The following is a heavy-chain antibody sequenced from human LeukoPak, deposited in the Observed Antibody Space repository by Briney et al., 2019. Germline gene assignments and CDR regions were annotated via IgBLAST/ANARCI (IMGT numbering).Heavy chain of an antibody. Sequence: SETLSLTCTVSGGSISSYYWSWIRQPPGKGLEWIGYIYYSGSTNYSPSLKSRVTISVDTSKNQFSLKLSSATAADTAVYYCARKGGDSSGYYPLYYYMDVWGKGTTVTISS. CDR1: GGSISSYY. V-gene: IGHV4-59*01. J-gene: IGHJ6*03. CDR2: IYYSGST. CDR3: ARKGGDSSGYYPLYYYMDV. D-gene: IGHD3-22*01.